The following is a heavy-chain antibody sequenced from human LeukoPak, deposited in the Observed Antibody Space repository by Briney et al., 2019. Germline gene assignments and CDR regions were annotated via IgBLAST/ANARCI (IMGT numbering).Heavy chain of an antibody. CDR2: ISGSGGST. J-gene: IGHJ4*02. D-gene: IGHD5-18*01. V-gene: IGHV3-23*01. CDR3: AKEVPRGPGSEYSYGNFDY. CDR1: GFTFSSYA. Sequence: PGGSLRLSCAASGFTFSSYAMSWVRQAPGKGLEWVSAISGSGGSTYYADSVKGRFTISRDNSKNTLYLQMNSLRAEDTAVYYCAKEVPRGPGSEYSYGNFDYWGQGTLVTVSS.